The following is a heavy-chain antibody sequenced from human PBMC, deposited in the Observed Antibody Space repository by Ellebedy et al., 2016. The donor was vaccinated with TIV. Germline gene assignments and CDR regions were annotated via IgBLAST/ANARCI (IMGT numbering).Heavy chain of an antibody. CDR2: IKPGGDYT. J-gene: IGHJ2*01. Sequence: AASVKVSCKASGYTFTTYSIHWVRQAPGQGLEWLGVIKPGGDYTAYAQNFQGRVIMTRDMSTSSVSMDLSSLRFDDTAVYYCARALGSWYFDLWGRGTLVTVSS. CDR3: ARALGSWYFDL. D-gene: IGHD3-16*02. CDR1: GYTFTTYS. V-gene: IGHV1-46*01.